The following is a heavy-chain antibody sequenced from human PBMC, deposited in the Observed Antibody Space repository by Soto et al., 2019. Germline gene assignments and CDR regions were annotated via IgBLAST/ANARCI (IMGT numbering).Heavy chain of an antibody. CDR3: ARGPLIVVVVGAGYILLDY. D-gene: IGHD2-15*01. CDR2: FSTYNGNT. Sequence: ASVKVSCKASGYTFTSYGINWVRQAPGQGLEWMGWFSTYNGNTNYAQKLQGRVTMTTDTSTSTAYMELRSLRSDDTAVYYCARGPLIVVVVGAGYILLDYWGQGTLVTVSS. J-gene: IGHJ4*02. CDR1: GYTFTSYG. V-gene: IGHV1-18*01.